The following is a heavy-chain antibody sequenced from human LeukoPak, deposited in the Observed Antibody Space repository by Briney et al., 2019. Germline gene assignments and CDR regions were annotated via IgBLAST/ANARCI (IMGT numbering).Heavy chain of an antibody. CDR3: ARDLGGYYYDSHR. J-gene: IGHJ4*02. CDR1: GFTFRSYA. CDR2: ISNSGDTT. D-gene: IGHD3-22*01. Sequence: GGSLRLSCAASGFTFRSYAMNWVRQAPGKGLEWVSGISNSGDTTYYADSVKGRFTISRDNAKNSLYLQMNSLRAEDTAVYYCARDLGGYYYDSHRWGQGTLVTVSS. V-gene: IGHV3-23*01.